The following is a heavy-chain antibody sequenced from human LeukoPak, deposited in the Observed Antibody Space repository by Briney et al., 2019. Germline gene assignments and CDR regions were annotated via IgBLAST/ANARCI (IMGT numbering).Heavy chain of an antibody. CDR2: IVWNSSNI. Sequence: GGSLRLSCAASGFTFYDYAMHWVRQAPGKGLEWVSGIVWNSSNIVYADSVKGRFTISRDNAKNSLYLQMNSLRAEDTAFYYCAKDIRRSYSAFDSWGQGTLVTVSS. V-gene: IGHV3-9*01. D-gene: IGHD2-15*01. CDR1: GFTFYDYA. CDR3: AKDIRRSYSAFDS. J-gene: IGHJ4*02.